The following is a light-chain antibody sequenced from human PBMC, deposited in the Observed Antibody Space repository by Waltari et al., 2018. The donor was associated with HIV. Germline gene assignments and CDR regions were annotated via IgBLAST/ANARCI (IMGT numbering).Light chain of an antibody. J-gene: IGKJ1*01. CDR1: QSVSSN. Sequence: ETVMTQSPATLSLSPGERATLPCRASQSVSSNLAWYQQKPCQAPRLLIYGASTRATGTPARFSVSGSGTEFTLTFSSLQSEDFAVYYCQQYNEWPPWTFGQGTKVEIK. V-gene: IGKV3-15*01. CDR3: QQYNEWPPWT. CDR2: GAS.